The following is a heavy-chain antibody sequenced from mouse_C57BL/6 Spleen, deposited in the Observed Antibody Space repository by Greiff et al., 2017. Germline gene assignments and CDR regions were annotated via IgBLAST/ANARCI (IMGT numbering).Heavy chain of an antibody. Sequence: EVKLVESGEGLVKPGGSLKLSCAASGFTFSSYAMSWVRQTPEKRLEWVAYISSGGDYIYYADTVKGRFTISRDNARNTLYLQMSSLKSEDTAMYYCTRDTGSPHWYFDVWGTGTTVTVSS. J-gene: IGHJ1*03. CDR3: TRDTGSPHWYFDV. CDR2: ISSGGDYI. V-gene: IGHV5-9-1*02. D-gene: IGHD5-1-1*01. CDR1: GFTFSSYA.